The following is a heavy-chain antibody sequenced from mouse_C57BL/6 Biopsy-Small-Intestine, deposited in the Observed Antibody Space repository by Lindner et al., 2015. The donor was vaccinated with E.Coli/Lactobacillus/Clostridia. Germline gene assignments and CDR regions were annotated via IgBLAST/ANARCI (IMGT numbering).Heavy chain of an antibody. CDR3: ARGTTSWFSY. D-gene: IGHD5-5*01. Sequence: VQLQESGPELVKPGASVNISCKASGYAFSTSWMNWVKQRPGKGLEWIGRIYPGDGDIYYNGNFTGTATLSADISSNTACMQLISLTSEDSAVYFCARGTTSWFSYWGQGTLVTASA. CDR2: IYPGDGDI. J-gene: IGHJ3*01. CDR1: GYAFSTSW. V-gene: IGHV1-82*01.